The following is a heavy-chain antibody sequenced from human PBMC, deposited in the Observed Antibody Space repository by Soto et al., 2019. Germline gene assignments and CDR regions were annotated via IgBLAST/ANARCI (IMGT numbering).Heavy chain of an antibody. Sequence: QVQLVQSGAEVKKPGSSVKVSCKASGGTFSSYAISWVRQATGQGLEWMGVIIPIFGTANYAQKFQGRVTITADESTSTAYMELSSLRSEDTAVYYCAASYDSSGYVDAFDIWGQGTMVTVSS. CDR2: IIPIFGTA. J-gene: IGHJ3*02. CDR3: AASYDSSGYVDAFDI. V-gene: IGHV1-69*01. CDR1: GGTFSSYA. D-gene: IGHD3-22*01.